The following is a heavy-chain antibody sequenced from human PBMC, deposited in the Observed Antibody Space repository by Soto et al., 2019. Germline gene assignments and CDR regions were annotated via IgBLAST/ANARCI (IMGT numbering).Heavy chain of an antibody. CDR1: GGSISSYY. Sequence: SETLSLTCTVSGGSISSYYWSWIRQPPGKGLEWIGYIYYSGSTNYNPSLKSRVTISVDTSKNQFSLKLSSVTAADTAVYYCARAGGHYGDYLSRGVWFAPWGQGTLVTVSS. V-gene: IGHV4-59*01. D-gene: IGHD4-17*01. J-gene: IGHJ5*02. CDR3: ARAGGHYGDYLSRGVWFAP. CDR2: IYYSGST.